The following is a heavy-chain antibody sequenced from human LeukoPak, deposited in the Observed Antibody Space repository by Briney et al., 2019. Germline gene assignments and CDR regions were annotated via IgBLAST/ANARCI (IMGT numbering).Heavy chain of an antibody. Sequence: PGGSLRLSCAASGFTFSDYYMNWIRQAPGKGLEWVSYITSSGSTIYYADSVKGRFTISRDNAKNSLYLQMNSLRAEDTAVYYCARGLSAGPRWFDYWGQGTLVTVSS. D-gene: IGHD2/OR15-2a*01. CDR2: ITSSGSTI. V-gene: IGHV3-11*04. J-gene: IGHJ4*02. CDR3: ARGLSAGPRWFDY. CDR1: GFTFSDYY.